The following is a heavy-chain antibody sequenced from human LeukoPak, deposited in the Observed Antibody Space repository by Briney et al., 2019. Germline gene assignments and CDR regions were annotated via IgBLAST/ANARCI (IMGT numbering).Heavy chain of an antibody. CDR1: GFTFSNYA. D-gene: IGHD2-21*02. CDR2: ISSDGGGT. Sequence: GGSLRLSCSASGFTFSNYAMHWVRQAPGRGLEYVSSISSDGGGTFYADSVKGRFTISRDNSKNTLSLQMSSLRTEDTALYYCVRRLVTAPATYYFDYWGQGTVVTVSS. J-gene: IGHJ4*02. V-gene: IGHV3-64D*09. CDR3: VRRLVTAPATYYFDY.